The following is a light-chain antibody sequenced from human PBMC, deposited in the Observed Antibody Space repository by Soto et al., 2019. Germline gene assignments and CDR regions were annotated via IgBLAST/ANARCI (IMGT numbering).Light chain of an antibody. V-gene: IGKV3-15*01. CDR2: GAS. J-gene: IGKJ1*01. Sequence: EIVMTQSPATLSVSPGERATLSCRASQSVSSNLAWYQQKPGQAPRLLIYGASTRATGIPARFSGSGSGTEFTLTISSLQSEDFATYYCQQYNAYSQTFGQGTKVDNK. CDR1: QSVSSN. CDR3: QQYNAYSQT.